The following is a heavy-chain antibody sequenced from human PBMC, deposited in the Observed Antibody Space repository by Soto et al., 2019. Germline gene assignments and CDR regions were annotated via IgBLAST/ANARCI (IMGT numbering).Heavy chain of an antibody. CDR2: INPSSGGT. Sequence: ASVKVSCKASGYPFTGPYIYWVRQAPGQGLEWMGWINPSSGGTEFAEKFQGRVTVTRDTSIRTVFLELNSLTSDDTGVYFCARDFRTYNHDVVGWGQGLPVAVSS. J-gene: IGHJ6*01. V-gene: IGHV1-2*02. D-gene: IGHD1-1*01. CDR3: ARDFRTYNHDVVG. CDR1: GYPFTGPY.